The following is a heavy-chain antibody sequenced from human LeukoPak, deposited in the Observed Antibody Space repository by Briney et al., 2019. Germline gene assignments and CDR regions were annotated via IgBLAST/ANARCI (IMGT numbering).Heavy chain of an antibody. Sequence: GGSLRLSCAASGFTFSSFWMTWVRQAPGKGLEWGANIKLDGSEKYYVDSVKGRFTVSRDNAKNSLYLQMNSLRAEDTAVYYCARISSISYYFDYWGLGTLVTVSS. CDR1: GFTFSSFW. V-gene: IGHV3-7*01. J-gene: IGHJ4*02. CDR2: IKLDGSEK. CDR3: ARISSISYYFDY.